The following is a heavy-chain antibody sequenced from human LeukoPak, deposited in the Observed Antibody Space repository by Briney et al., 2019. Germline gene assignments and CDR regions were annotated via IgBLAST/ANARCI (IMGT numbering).Heavy chain of an antibody. CDR1: GYTFTTYG. CDR2: TSAYNGNT. V-gene: IGHV1-18*01. J-gene: IGHJ4*02. D-gene: IGHD3-22*01. CDR3: ARDRDQDYYDSSGLDFGY. Sequence: GASVKVSCKASGYTFTTYGISWVRQAPGQGLEWMGWTSAYNGNTNYAQNLQGRVTMTTDTSTSTAYMELRSLRSDDTAVYYCARDRDQDYYDSSGLDFGYWGQGTLVTVSS.